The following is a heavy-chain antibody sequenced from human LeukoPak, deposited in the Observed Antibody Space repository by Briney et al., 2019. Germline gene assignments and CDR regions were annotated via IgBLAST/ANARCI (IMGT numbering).Heavy chain of an antibody. Sequence: SETLSLTCTASGGSISSYYWSWIRQPPGKGLEWIGYIYYSGSTNYNPSLKSRVTISVDTSKNQFSLKLSSVTAADTAVYYCARGVYDYVWGRGAFDIWGQGTMVTVSS. D-gene: IGHD3-16*01. J-gene: IGHJ3*02. V-gene: IGHV4-59*01. CDR2: IYYSGST. CDR1: GGSISSYY. CDR3: ARGVYDYVWGRGAFDI.